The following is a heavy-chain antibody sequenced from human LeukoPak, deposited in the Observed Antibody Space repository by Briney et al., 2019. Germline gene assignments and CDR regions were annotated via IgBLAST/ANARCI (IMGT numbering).Heavy chain of an antibody. Sequence: ASVKVSCKASGYTFNTSAMHWVRQAPGQRLEWMGWINAGSGDTKYSQKFQGRVTFTRDTSASTAYMALSSLRFEDTAVYFCARDQSLGSYPDYWGQGTLVTVSS. CDR1: GYTFNTSA. D-gene: IGHD3-10*01. V-gene: IGHV1-3*01. J-gene: IGHJ4*02. CDR3: ARDQSLGSYPDY. CDR2: INAGSGDT.